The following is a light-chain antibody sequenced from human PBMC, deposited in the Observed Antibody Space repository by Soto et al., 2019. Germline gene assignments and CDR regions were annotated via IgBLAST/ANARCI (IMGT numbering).Light chain of an antibody. CDR3: QQYGISPRT. CDR2: GAF. CDR1: QPGRSNY. Sequence: EIVLTQSPGTLSLSPGENATLSCRASQPGRSNYLAWFQHKAGKAPRLLIYGAFSRAPGTPDRFSGSGSGTDFTLTISRLEPEDFAIYYCQQYGISPRTFGQGTKVEI. J-gene: IGKJ1*01. V-gene: IGKV3-20*01.